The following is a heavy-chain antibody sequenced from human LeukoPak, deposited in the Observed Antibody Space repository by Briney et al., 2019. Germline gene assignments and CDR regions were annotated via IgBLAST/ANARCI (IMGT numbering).Heavy chain of an antibody. Sequence: ASVKVSCKASGYTFTSYYMHWVRQAPGQGLEWMGIINPSGGSTSYAQKFQGRVTMTRDTSTSTVYMELSSLRSEDTAVYYCARGEIVVVVAATEGWFGPWGQGTLVTVSS. D-gene: IGHD2-15*01. CDR3: ARGEIVVVVAATEGWFGP. V-gene: IGHV1-46*01. CDR1: GYTFTSYY. CDR2: INPSGGST. J-gene: IGHJ5*02.